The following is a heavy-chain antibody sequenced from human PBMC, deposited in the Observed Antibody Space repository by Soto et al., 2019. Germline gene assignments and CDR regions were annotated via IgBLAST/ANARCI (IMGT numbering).Heavy chain of an antibody. CDR2: IYYSGST. CDR3: ARAYCCGDCYSGNWFDP. D-gene: IGHD2-21*02. V-gene: IGHV4-61*01. Sequence: PSETLSLTCTVSGGSVSSGSYYWSWIRQPPGKGLEWIGYIYYSGSTNYNPSLKSRVTISVDTSKNQFSLKLSSVTAADTAVYYCARAYCCGDCYSGNWFDPWGQGTLVTVSS. CDR1: GGSVSSGSYY. J-gene: IGHJ5*02.